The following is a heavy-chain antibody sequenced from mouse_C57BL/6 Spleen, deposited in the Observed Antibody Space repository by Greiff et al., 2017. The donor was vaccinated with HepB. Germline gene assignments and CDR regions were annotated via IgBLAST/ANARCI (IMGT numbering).Heavy chain of an antibody. CDR3: TTWYYYGSSSRYY. J-gene: IGHJ2*01. CDR2: IDPEDGDT. V-gene: IGHV14-1*01. CDR1: GFNIKDYY. Sequence: DVKLQESGAELVRPGASVKLSCTASGFNIKDYYMHWVKQRPEQGLEWIGRIDPEDGDTEYAPKFQGKATMTADTSSNTAYLQLSSLTSEDTAVYYCTTWYYYGSSSRYYWGQVTTLTFSS. D-gene: IGHD1-1*01.